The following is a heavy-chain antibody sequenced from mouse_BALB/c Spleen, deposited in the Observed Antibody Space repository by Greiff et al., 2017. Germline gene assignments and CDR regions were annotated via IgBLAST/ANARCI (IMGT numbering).Heavy chain of an antibody. CDR3: ARHYYGSSYGYFDV. Sequence: EVQLQESGPGLVKPSQSLSLTCTVTGYSITSDYAWNWIRQFPGNKLEWMGYISYSGSTSYNPSLKSRISITRDTSKNQFFLQLNSVTTEDTATYYCARHYYGSSYGYFDVWGAGTTVTVSS. CDR1: GYSITSDYA. V-gene: IGHV3-2*02. D-gene: IGHD1-1*01. CDR2: ISYSGST. J-gene: IGHJ1*01.